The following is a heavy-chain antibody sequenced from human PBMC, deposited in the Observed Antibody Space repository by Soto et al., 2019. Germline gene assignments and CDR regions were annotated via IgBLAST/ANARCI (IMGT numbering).Heavy chain of an antibody. D-gene: IGHD3-10*01. CDR1: GFTFSSYS. CDR3: ARANYYGSPGDFDY. Sequence: LRLSCAASGFTFSSYSMKWVRQARGKGLEWVSYISSSSSTIYYADSVKGRFTISRDNAKNSLYLQMNSLRAEDTAVYYCARANYYGSPGDFDYWGQGTLVTVSS. J-gene: IGHJ4*02. V-gene: IGHV3-48*01. CDR2: ISSSSSTI.